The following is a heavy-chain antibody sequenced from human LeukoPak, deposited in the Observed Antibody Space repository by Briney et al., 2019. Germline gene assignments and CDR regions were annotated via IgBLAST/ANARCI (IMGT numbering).Heavy chain of an antibody. CDR3: ARDRVRYYDSSGYFDY. CDR2: IYSGGST. Sequence: PGGSLRLSCAASGFTVSSNYMSWVRQAPGKGLEWVSVIYSGGSTYYADSVKGRFTISRDNSKNTLYLQMNSLRAEDTAVYYCARDRVRYYDSSGYFDYWGQGTLVTVSS. D-gene: IGHD3-22*01. CDR1: GFTVSSNY. J-gene: IGHJ4*02. V-gene: IGHV3-53*01.